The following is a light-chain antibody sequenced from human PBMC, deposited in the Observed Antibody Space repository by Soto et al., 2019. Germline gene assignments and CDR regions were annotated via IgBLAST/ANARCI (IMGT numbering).Light chain of an antibody. CDR1: SSNIGAGYY. CDR2: GNS. CDR3: QSYDSSLSVHVV. J-gene: IGLJ2*01. Sequence: QSVLTQPPSVSGAPGQRVTISCTGSSSNIGAGYYVHWYQQLPGTAPKLLIYGNSNRPSGVPDRFSGSKSGTSASLAITGLQAEDEADYYCQSYDSSLSVHVVFGGGTKVTVL. V-gene: IGLV1-40*01.